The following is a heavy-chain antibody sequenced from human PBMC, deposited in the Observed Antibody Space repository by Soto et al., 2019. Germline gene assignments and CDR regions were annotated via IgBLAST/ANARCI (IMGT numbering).Heavy chain of an antibody. Sequence: GGSLRLSCAASGFTFSSYAMSWVRQAPGKGLEWVSAISGSGGSTYYADSVKGRFTISRDNSKNRLYLQMNSLRAEDTAVYYCAKDRRSSPFQTDIVVVVAVQFDYWGQGTLVTVSS. V-gene: IGHV3-23*01. D-gene: IGHD2-15*01. CDR2: ISGSGGST. J-gene: IGHJ4*02. CDR1: GFTFSSYA. CDR3: AKDRRSSPFQTDIVVVVAVQFDY.